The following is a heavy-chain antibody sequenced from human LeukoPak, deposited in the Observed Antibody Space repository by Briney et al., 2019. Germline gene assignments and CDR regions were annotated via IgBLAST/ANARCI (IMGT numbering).Heavy chain of an antibody. CDR1: GGSISNYY. V-gene: IGHV4-4*07. Sequence: PSETLSPTCTVSGGSISNYYWSWIRQPAGKGLEWIGRKYARASSNYNPPVQSRVTMSVDTSKNQFSLKLRAVTAADTAVYYCARGRYCSAGICTGGDSFDIWGQGTMVSVSP. D-gene: IGHD2-15*01. CDR3: ARGRYCSAGICTGGDSFDI. J-gene: IGHJ3*02. CDR2: KYARASS.